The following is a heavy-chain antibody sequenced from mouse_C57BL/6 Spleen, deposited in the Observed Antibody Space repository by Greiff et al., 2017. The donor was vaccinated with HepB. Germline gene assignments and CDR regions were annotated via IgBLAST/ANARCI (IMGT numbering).Heavy chain of an antibody. V-gene: IGHV1-82*01. Sequence: QVQLQQSGPELVKPGASVKISCKASGYAFSSSWMNWVKQRPGKGLEWIGRIYPGDGDTNYNGKFKGKATLTADKSSSTAYMQLSSLTSEDSAVYFCAREFITTVVAPYAMDDWGQGTSVTVSS. CDR1: GYAFSSSW. D-gene: IGHD1-1*01. J-gene: IGHJ4*01. CDR3: AREFITTVVAPYAMDD. CDR2: IYPGDGDT.